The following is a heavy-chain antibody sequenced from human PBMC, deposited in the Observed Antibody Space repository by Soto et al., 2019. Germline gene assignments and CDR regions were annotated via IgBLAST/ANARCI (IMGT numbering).Heavy chain of an antibody. J-gene: IGHJ4*02. Sequence: EVQLVESGGGLIQPGGSLRLSCAASGFALSSYWMNWVRQSPGKGLVWVSHINNDGRTTNYANSVKGRFTISRDIAKNSLFSQLNSPRAEDTGMYDCEGGGYCGLAYWGQGTVVTVAS. CDR3: EGGGYCGLAY. D-gene: IGHD2-21*01. CDR2: INNDGRTT. CDR1: GFALSSYW. V-gene: IGHV3-74*01.